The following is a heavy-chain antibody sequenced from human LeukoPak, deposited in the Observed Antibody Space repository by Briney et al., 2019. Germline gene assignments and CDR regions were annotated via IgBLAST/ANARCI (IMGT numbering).Heavy chain of an antibody. D-gene: IGHD3-3*01. V-gene: IGHV3-7*01. CDR2: IKQDGSEK. CDR3: ARDLEGQRGITIFGVVDY. J-gene: IGHJ4*02. CDR1: GFTFSDYY. Sequence: GGSLRLACAASGFTFSDYYMSWIRQAPGKGLEWVANIKQDGSEKYYVDSVKGRFTISRDNAKSSLYLQMNSLRAEDTAVYYCARDLEGQRGITIFGVVDYWGQGTLVTVSS.